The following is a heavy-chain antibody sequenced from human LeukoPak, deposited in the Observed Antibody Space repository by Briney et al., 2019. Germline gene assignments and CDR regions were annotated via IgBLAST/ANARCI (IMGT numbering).Heavy chain of an antibody. CDR3: ASGIAAEMGY. CDR1: GGSFSGYY. D-gene: IGHD6-13*01. J-gene: IGHJ4*02. CDR2: INHSGST. V-gene: IGHV4-34*01. Sequence: SETLSLTCAVYGGSFSGYYWSWIRQPPGKGLEWIGEINHSGSTNYNPSLKSRFTISVDTSKNQFSLKLSSVTAADTAVYYCASGIAAEMGYWGQGTLVTVSS.